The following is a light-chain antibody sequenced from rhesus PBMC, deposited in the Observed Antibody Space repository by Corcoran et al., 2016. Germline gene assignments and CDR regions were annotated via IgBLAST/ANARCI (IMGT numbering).Light chain of an antibody. CDR1: SSDIGGSNR. Sequence: QAAPTQSPSVSGSPGQSVTISCTGTSSDIGGSNRVSWFQHHPGKAPTVMIYEVIKRPSGVSDRFSGSKSGNTASLTISGLQAVDEADYYCSSYATGNTFIFGSGTRLTVL. CDR3: SSYATGNTFI. V-gene: IGLV2-13*03. J-gene: IGLJ1*01. CDR2: EVI.